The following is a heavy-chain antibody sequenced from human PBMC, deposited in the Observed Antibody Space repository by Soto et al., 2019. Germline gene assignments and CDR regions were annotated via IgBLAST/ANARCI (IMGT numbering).Heavy chain of an antibody. CDR2: IIPIFGTE. J-gene: IGHJ6*02. D-gene: IGHD6-13*01. Sequence: QVQLVQSGAEVKKPGSSVRVSCKASGGTFSSYAISWVRQAPGQGHEWMGGIIPIFGTENYAQKFQGRVTSTADESTSTAYMELSSLRSEDTDVYYCARDRIAGSKYYYGMDVWGQGTTVTVSS. CDR1: GGTFSSYA. V-gene: IGHV1-69*01. CDR3: ARDRIAGSKYYYGMDV.